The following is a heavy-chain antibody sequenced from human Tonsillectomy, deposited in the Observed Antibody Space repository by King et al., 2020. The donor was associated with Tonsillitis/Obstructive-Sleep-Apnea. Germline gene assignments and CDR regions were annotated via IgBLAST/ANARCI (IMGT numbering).Heavy chain of an antibody. J-gene: IGHJ6*02. V-gene: IGHV4-34*01. D-gene: IGHD4/OR15-4a*01. CDR1: GGSFSGYY. CDR3: ARVGLWWDYYYYGMDV. CDR2: INHSGST. Sequence: VQLQQWGAGLLKPSETLSLTCAVYGGSFSGYYWSWIRQPPGKGLEWIGEINHSGSTNYNPSLKSRVTISVDTSKNQFSLKLSSVTAADTAVYYCARVGLWWDYYYYGMDVWGQGTTVTVSS.